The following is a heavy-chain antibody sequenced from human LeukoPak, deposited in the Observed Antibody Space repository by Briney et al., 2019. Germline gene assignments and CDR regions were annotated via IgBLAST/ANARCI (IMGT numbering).Heavy chain of an antibody. CDR3: ARASWFGELLDY. Sequence: GGSLRLSCAASGFTFSRYTMNWVRQAPGKGLEWVSSMSSSSTYIYYADSVKGRFTISRDNAKNSLYLQMNSLRAEDTAVYYCARASWFGELLDYWGQGTLVTVS. J-gene: IGHJ4*02. V-gene: IGHV3-21*01. D-gene: IGHD3-10*01. CDR2: MSSSSTYI. CDR1: GFTFSRYT.